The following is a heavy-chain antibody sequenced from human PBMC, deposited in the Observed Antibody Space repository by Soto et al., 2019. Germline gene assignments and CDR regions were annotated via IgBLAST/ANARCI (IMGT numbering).Heavy chain of an antibody. Sequence: APVKVSCKASGYTFTSYGISWVRQAPGQGLEWMGWISAYNGNTNYAQKLQGRVTMTTDTSTSTAYMELRSQRSDDTAVYYCARDGVDSSGWYRVYWGQGTLVTVSS. V-gene: IGHV1-18*01. CDR2: ISAYNGNT. CDR1: GYTFTSYG. J-gene: IGHJ4*02. D-gene: IGHD6-19*01. CDR3: ARDGVDSSGWYRVY.